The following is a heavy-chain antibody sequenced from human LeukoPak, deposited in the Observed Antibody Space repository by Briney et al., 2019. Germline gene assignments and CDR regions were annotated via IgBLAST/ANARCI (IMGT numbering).Heavy chain of an antibody. CDR2: INHSGST. V-gene: IGHV4-34*01. CDR3: ASAYSSSWYLAYFQH. CDR1: GGSFSGYY. J-gene: IGHJ1*01. Sequence: PSETLSLTCAVYGGSFSGYYWSWTREPPGKGLEWMGEINHSGSTNYNPSLKSRVTISVDTSKNQFSLKLNSVTAADTAVYYCASAYSSSWYLAYFQHWGQGTLVTVSS. D-gene: IGHD6-13*01.